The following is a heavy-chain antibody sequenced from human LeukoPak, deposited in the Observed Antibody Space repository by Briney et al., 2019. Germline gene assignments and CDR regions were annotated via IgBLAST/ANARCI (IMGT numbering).Heavy chain of an antibody. CDR1: GFTFTNYW. J-gene: IGHJ5*02. D-gene: IGHD5-18*01. Sequence: GGSLRLSCAASGFTFTNYWMHWVRQVPGKGLVWVSHINHDGSSTNYADSVKGRFTISRDNAKNTLYLQMNSLTAEDTAVYYCARDLGYNSASWGQGTQLTVSS. CDR2: INHDGSST. CDR3: ARDLGYNSAS. V-gene: IGHV3-74*01.